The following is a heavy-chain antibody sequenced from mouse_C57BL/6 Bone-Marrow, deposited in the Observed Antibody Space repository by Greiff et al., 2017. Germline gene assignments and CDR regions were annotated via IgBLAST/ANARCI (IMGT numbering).Heavy chain of an antibody. CDR2: IDPSDSYT. D-gene: IGHD4-1*01. CDR3: ARILGLDY. Sequence: QVQLQQPGAELVRPGTSVKLSCTASGYTFTSYWMHWVKQRPGQGLEWIGVIDPSDSYTNYNQKFKGKATLTVDTSSSTAYMQLSSLTSEDSAVYYCARILGLDYWGQGTTLTVSS. V-gene: IGHV1-59*01. J-gene: IGHJ2*01. CDR1: GYTFTSYW.